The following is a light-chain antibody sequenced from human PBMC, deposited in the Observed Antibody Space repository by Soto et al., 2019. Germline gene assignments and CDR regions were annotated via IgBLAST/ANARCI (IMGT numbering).Light chain of an antibody. CDR2: DVS. Sequence: QSALTQPPSASGSPGQSVTISCTGSSSDVGGYNYVSWYQQHPGKAPKLMIYDVSKRPSGVPDRFSGSKSGNTASLTVSGLQAEDEADYYCSSSEGIKVCVFGGGTKLTVL. CDR1: SSDVGGYNY. J-gene: IGLJ2*01. V-gene: IGLV2-8*01. CDR3: SSSEGIKVCV.